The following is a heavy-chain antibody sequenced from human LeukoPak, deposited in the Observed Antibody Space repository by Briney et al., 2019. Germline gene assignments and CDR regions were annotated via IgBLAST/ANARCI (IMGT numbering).Heavy chain of an antibody. CDR2: ISGGGGTT. Sequence: GGSLRLSCAASGFTFNDYAMSWVRQAPGKGLEWVSTISGGGGTTYYADSVKGRFTISRDNAKNSLYLQMNSLRAEDTAVYYCARESTQWLVSFDYWGQGTLVTVSS. J-gene: IGHJ4*02. D-gene: IGHD6-19*01. V-gene: IGHV3-11*04. CDR1: GFTFNDYA. CDR3: ARESTQWLVSFDY.